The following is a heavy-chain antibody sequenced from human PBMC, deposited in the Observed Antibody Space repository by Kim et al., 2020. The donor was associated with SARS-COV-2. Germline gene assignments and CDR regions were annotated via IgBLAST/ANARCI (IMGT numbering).Heavy chain of an antibody. CDR3: ARDRVRGGIDY. D-gene: IGHD1-26*01. Sequence: SETLSLTCTVSGGSISSYYWSWIRQPPGKGLEWIGYIYYSGSTNYNPSLKSRVTISVDTSKNQFSLKLSSVTAADTAVYYCARDRVRGGIDYWGQGTLVT. V-gene: IGHV4-59*01. CDR1: GGSISSYY. J-gene: IGHJ4*02. CDR2: IYYSGST.